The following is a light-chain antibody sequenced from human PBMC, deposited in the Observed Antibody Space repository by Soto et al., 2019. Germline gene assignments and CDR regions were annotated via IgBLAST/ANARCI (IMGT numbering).Light chain of an antibody. CDR3: SSYAGTNSV. Sequence: QSVLTQPPSASGSPGQSVTISCTGTSSDVGAYNYVSWYQQHPGKAPKLMIYEVTKRPSGVPDRFSGSKSGNTASLTVSGLQAEDEADYYYSSYAGTNSVFGGGTKLTVL. CDR1: SSDVGAYNY. V-gene: IGLV2-8*01. CDR2: EVT. J-gene: IGLJ2*01.